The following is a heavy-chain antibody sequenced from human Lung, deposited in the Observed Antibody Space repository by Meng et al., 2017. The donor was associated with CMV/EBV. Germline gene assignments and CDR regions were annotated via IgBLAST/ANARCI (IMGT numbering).Heavy chain of an antibody. CDR1: GGSISSYY. D-gene: IGHD3-22*01. CDR2: IYYSGST. V-gene: IGHV4-59*01. CDR3: ASVTGSSDSSGYYYYYGMDV. J-gene: IGHJ6*01. Sequence: GSLRLXCTVSGGSISSYYWSWIRQPPGKGLEWIGYIYYSGSTNYNPSLKSRVTISVDTSKNQFSLKLSSVTAADTAVYYCASVTGSSDSSGYYYYYGMDVWGQGTTVTLSS.